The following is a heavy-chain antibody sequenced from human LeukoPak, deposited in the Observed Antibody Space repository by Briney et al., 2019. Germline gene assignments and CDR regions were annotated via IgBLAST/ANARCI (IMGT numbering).Heavy chain of an antibody. CDR2: ISSSSSTI. D-gene: IGHD5-12*01. J-gene: IGHJ4*02. Sequence: GGSLRLSCAASGFSFSTYSMNWVRQAPGKGLEWVSLISSSSSTIYHADSVKGRFTISRDNSKNTLYLQMNSLRAEDTAVYYCARGTGYGNFDYWGQGTLVTVSS. V-gene: IGHV3-48*01. CDR3: ARGTGYGNFDY. CDR1: GFSFSTYS.